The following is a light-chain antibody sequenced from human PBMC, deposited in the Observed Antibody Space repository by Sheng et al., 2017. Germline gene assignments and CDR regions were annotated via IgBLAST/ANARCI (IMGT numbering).Light chain of an antibody. Sequence: TQSPSTLSASEGDRVTLTCRASQSVSSYLAWYQQKPGQAPRLLIYDASNRATGIPARFSGSGSGTDFTLTISSLEPEDSAVYYCQQRTNWATFGQGTRLEIK. V-gene: IGKV3-11*01. CDR2: DAS. CDR3: QQRTNWAT. J-gene: IGKJ5*01. CDR1: QSVSSY.